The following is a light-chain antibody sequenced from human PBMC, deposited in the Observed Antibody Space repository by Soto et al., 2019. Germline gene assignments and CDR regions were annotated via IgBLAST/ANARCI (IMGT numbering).Light chain of an antibody. Sequence: QSALTQPPSASGSRGQSVTISCTGTSSDIGAYNYVSWYQQHPGKAPRVMISEVSKRPSGVPDRFSGSKSGNTASLTVSGLQAEDEADYYCASHAGSSWVFGGGTKLTVL. V-gene: IGLV2-8*01. CDR2: EVS. CDR1: SSDIGAYNY. CDR3: ASHAGSSWV. J-gene: IGLJ3*02.